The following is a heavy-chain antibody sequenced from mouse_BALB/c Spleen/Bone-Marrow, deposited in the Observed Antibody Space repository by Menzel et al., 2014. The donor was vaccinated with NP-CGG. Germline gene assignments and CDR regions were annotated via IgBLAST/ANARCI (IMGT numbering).Heavy chain of an antibody. CDR3: AREMAMDY. CDR1: GFTFSDYY. Sequence: EVMLVESGGGLVKPGGSLKLSCAASGFTFSDYYMYWVRQTPEKRLEWVATISDGGSYTYYPDSVKGRFTISGDNAKNNLYLQMSSLKSEDTAMYYCAREMAMDYWGQGTSVTVSS. CDR2: ISDGGSYT. V-gene: IGHV5-4*02. J-gene: IGHJ4*01.